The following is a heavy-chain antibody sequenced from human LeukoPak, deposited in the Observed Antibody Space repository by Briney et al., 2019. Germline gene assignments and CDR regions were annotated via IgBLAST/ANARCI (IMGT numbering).Heavy chain of an antibody. D-gene: IGHD3-22*01. J-gene: IGHJ3*02. CDR3: ARGLTEYDSSGYYYEAAFGI. Sequence: GASVKVSCKASGYTFTSYGINWVRQAPGQGLEWMGWISAYNSHTNYAQRLQGRVTMTTDTSTSTAYMELRSLRSDDTAVYYCARGLTEYDSSGYYYEAAFGIWGQGTMVTVSS. V-gene: IGHV1-18*01. CDR1: GYTFTSYG. CDR2: ISAYNSHT.